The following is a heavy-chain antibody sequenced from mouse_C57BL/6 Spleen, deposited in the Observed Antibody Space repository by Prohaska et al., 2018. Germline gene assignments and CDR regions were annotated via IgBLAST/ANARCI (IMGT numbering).Heavy chain of an antibody. D-gene: IGHD1-1*01. J-gene: IGHJ2*01. CDR3: ASPYYYGSPY. Sequence: HGKSLEWIGYINPNNGGTSYNQKFKGKATLTVNKSSSTAYMGLRSLTSEDSAVYYCASPYYYGSPYWGQGTTLTVSS. V-gene: IGHV1-22*01. CDR2: INPNNGGT.